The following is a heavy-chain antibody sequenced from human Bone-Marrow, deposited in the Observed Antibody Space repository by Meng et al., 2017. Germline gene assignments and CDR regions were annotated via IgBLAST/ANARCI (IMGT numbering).Heavy chain of an antibody. V-gene: IGHV1-2*06. CDR1: GYTFTGYY. Sequence: ASVKVSCKASGYTFTGYYMHWVRQAPGQGLEWMGRINPNSGGTNYAQKFQGRVTMTRDTSISTAYMELSRLRSDDTAVYYCARENGYSYGNHDAFGIWGQGTMVTVSS. J-gene: IGHJ3*02. D-gene: IGHD5-18*01. CDR2: INPNSGGT. CDR3: ARENGYSYGNHDAFGI.